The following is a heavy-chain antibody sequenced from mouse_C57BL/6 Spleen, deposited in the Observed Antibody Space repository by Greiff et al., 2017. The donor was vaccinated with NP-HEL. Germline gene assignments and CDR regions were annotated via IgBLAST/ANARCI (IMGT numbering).Heavy chain of an antibody. CDR1: GYAFSSSW. CDR3: ARGHSNYGYAMDY. CDR2: IYPGDGDT. Sequence: VQLQQSGPELVKPGASVKISCKASGYAFSSSWMNWVKQRPGKGLEWIGRIYPGDGDTNYNGKFKGKATLTADKSSSTAYMQLSSLTSEDSAVYFCARGHSNYGYAMDYWGQGTSVTVSS. D-gene: IGHD2-5*01. J-gene: IGHJ4*01. V-gene: IGHV1-82*01.